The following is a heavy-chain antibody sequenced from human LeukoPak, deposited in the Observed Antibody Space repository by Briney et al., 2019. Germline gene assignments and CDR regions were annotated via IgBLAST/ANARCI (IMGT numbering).Heavy chain of an antibody. D-gene: IGHD2-8*01. V-gene: IGHV3-64*01. J-gene: IGHJ4*02. CDR3: ARGYCDTNGCYTALGY. Sequence: PGGSLRLSCAASGFSFSTHAIYWVRQAPGKGLEYVSGISSNGGNKDYATSVKGRFTVSRDNWDNTVFLQMDSLRDEDMAVYYCARGYCDTNGCYTALGYWGQGTLVTVSS. CDR2: ISSNGGNK. CDR1: GFSFSTHA.